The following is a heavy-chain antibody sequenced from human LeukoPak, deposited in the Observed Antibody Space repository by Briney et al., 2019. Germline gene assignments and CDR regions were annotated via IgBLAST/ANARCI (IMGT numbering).Heavy chain of an antibody. J-gene: IGHJ5*02. D-gene: IGHD1-1*01. Sequence: SETLSLTCTVSGGSISSYYWSWIRQPPGKGLEWIGYMYYSGSTNYNPSLKSRVTISGDTSKNQFSLKLSSVTAAATAVYYCARAERRYWFDPWGQGTLVTVSS. V-gene: IGHV4-59*01. CDR2: MYYSGST. CDR1: GGSISSYY. CDR3: ARAERRYWFDP.